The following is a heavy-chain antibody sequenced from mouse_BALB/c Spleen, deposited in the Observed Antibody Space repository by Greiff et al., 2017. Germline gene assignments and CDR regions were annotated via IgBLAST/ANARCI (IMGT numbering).Heavy chain of an antibody. CDR1: GFSLTSYG. CDR3: ARDRDYYGSPFAY. Sequence: VQGVESGPGLVAPSQSLSITCTVSGFSLTSYGVHWVRQPPGKGLEWLGVIWAGGSTNYNSALMSRLSISKDNSKSQVFLKMNSLQTDDTAMYYCARDRDYYGSPFAYWGQGTLVTVSA. J-gene: IGHJ3*01. CDR2: IWAGGST. V-gene: IGHV2-9*02. D-gene: IGHD1-2*01.